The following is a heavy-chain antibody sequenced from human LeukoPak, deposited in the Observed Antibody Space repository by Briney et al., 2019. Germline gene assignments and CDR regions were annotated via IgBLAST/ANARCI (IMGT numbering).Heavy chain of an antibody. D-gene: IGHD1-26*01. CDR2: IYTSGSP. CDR1: GGSISYFY. V-gene: IGHV4-4*07. J-gene: IGHJ6*03. CDR3: ARVRGSSGSYEYYHYMDV. Sequence: SETLSLTCTVSGGSISYFYWSWIRQPAGKGLEWIGRIYTSGSPNYNPSPNSRVTMSVDTSKKQSSLKLSSVTAADTAVYYCARVRGSSGSYEYYHYMDVWGKGTTVTISS.